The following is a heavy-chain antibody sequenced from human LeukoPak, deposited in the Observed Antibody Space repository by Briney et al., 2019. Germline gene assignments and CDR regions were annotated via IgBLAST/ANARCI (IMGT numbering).Heavy chain of an antibody. V-gene: IGHV4-34*01. J-gene: IGHJ3*02. CDR1: GESFSGYY. CDR3: ARAPANGAFDI. Sequence: SETLSLTCAVYGESFSGYYWSWIRQPPGKGLEWIGEINHSGSTNYNPSLKSRVTISVDTSKNQFSLKLSSVTAADTAVYYCARAPANGAFDIWGQGTMVTVSS. CDR2: INHSGST. D-gene: IGHD2-8*01.